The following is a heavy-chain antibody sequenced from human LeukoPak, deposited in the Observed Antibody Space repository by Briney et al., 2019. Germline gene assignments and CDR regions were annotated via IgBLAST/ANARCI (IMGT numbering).Heavy chain of an antibody. CDR2: ISYDGSNK. J-gene: IGHJ3*02. Sequence: QTGGSLRLSCAASGFTFSSYGMHWVRQAPGKGLEWVAVISYDGSNKYYADSVKGRFTISRDNSKNTLHLQMNSLRAEDTAVYYCAKADYYGDYGRRDAFDIWGQGTMVTVSS. CDR1: GFTFSSYG. CDR3: AKADYYGDYGRRDAFDI. V-gene: IGHV3-30*18. D-gene: IGHD4-17*01.